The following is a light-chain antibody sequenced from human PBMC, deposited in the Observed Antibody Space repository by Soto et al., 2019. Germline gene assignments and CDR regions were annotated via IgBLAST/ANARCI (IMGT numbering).Light chain of an antibody. CDR1: QSVSSY. CDR3: QQRTNWLT. Sequence: EIVLTQSPATLSLSPGERATLSCSASQSVSSYLAWYQQKPGHAPRLLIYDASNRATGIPARFSGSGSGTDFTLTISSLEPEDFAVYYCQQRTNWLTFGGGTKVDIK. V-gene: IGKV3-11*01. J-gene: IGKJ4*01. CDR2: DAS.